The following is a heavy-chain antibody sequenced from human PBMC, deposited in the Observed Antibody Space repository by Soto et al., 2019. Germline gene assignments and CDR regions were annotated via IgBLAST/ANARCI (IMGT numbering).Heavy chain of an antibody. CDR2: IHHSGST. Sequence: QVHLQESGPGLGKPSQTLSLTCTVSGASITSDEYYWIWIRQLPGKGLGWIGFIHHSGSTFFNPSLESQVSISVDSSKNQFFLTLNSVTAADTAVYYCARRLTGSGSSYFDNWGQGILVRVSS. D-gene: IGHD3-10*01. CDR1: GASITSDEYY. J-gene: IGHJ4*02. CDR3: ARRLTGSGSSYFDN. V-gene: IGHV4-31*01.